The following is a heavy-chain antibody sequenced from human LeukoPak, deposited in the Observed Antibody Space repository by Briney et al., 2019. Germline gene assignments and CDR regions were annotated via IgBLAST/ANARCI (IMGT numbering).Heavy chain of an antibody. J-gene: IGHJ4*02. Sequence: SETLSLTCTVSGGSISSGDYYWSWIRQPPGKGLEWIGYIYYSGSTNYNPSLKSRVTISVDTSKNQFSLKLSSVTAADTAVYYCARAPILGYFDYWGQGTLVTVSS. D-gene: IGHD3-16*01. CDR1: GGSISSGDYY. V-gene: IGHV4-61*08. CDR2: IYYSGST. CDR3: ARAPILGYFDY.